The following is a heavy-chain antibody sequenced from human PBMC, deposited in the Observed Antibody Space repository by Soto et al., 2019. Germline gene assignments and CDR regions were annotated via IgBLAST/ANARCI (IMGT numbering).Heavy chain of an antibody. V-gene: IGHV3-21*01. CDR1: GFTCSLAS. CDR3: ARVAY. J-gene: IGHJ4*02. CDR2: ISSGSSDT. Sequence: RVGSRRLSYEASGFTCSLASMHWVRKIRGKGAEWDVSISSGSSDTCYDDQVKRQFILSRDNAQPYLFLQMTTLRPEEMAIYYCARVAYWGPGTQVTVSS.